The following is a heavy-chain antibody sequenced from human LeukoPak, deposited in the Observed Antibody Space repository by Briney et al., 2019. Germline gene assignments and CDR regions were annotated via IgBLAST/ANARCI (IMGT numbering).Heavy chain of an antibody. J-gene: IGHJ4*02. CDR3: ARARFYDILT. V-gene: IGHV4-39*07. Sequence: PSETLSLTCTVSGGSISSSSYYWGWIRQPPGKGLEWIGSIYYSGSTYYNPSLKSRVTISVDTSKNQFSLKLSSVTAADTAVYYCARARFYDILTWGQGTLVTVSS. CDR2: IYYSGST. CDR1: GGSISSSSYY. D-gene: IGHD3-9*01.